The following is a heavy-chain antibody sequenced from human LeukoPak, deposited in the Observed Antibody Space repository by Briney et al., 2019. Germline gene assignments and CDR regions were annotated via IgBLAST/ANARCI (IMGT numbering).Heavy chain of an antibody. J-gene: IGHJ4*02. Sequence: TLSLTCTVSSGSISSGGYYWSWIRQLSGKGLEWIGSTSYSGTTYYNPSLKSRVTISLDTSKNQFSLKLTSVTAADTAVYYCAKDGSGWYQDYWGQGTLVTVSS. CDR2: TSYSGTT. CDR3: AKDGSGWYQDY. D-gene: IGHD6-19*01. CDR1: SGSISSGGYY. V-gene: IGHV4-31*03.